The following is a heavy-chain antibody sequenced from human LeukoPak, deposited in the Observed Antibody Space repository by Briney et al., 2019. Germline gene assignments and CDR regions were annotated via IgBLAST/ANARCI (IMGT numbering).Heavy chain of an antibody. D-gene: IGHD1-1*01. CDR2: ISSSGSTM. V-gene: IGHV3-48*04. CDR1: GFAFSSYA. Sequence: PGGSLRLSCAASGFAFSSYAMHWVRQAPGKGLEWVSYISSSGSTMYYTDSVKGRFTISRDNAKNSVYLHMTGLSAADTAVYYCATWDDLPLDHWGQGTLVTVSS. CDR3: ATWDDLPLDH. J-gene: IGHJ4*02.